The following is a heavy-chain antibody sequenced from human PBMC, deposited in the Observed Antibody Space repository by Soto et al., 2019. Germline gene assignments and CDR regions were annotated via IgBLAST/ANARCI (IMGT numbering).Heavy chain of an antibody. CDR3: ARPAHKMPRIYF. J-gene: IGHJ4*02. D-gene: IGHD3-9*01. CDR1: GYSFRSYW. Sequence: GESLKISCVASGYSFRSYWIGWVRQRPGRGLEWMGIIYPNDADTRYSPSVRGQVTISAGASLSTVYVTWSSLKTSDTGVYYCARPAHKMPRIYFWGQGPLGTVAS. CDR2: IYPNDADT. V-gene: IGHV5-51*01.